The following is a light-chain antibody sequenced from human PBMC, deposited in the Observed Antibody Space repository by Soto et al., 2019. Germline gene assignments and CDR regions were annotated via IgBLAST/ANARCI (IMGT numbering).Light chain of an antibody. Sequence: EIVLTQSPATLSLSAGERATLSCRASQNVNYYLAWYQHKPGQAPRLLIYDASSRATGIPARFSGSGSGTDFTLTITSLEPEDFAVYYCQQSSNWLFTFGQGTKLEIK. J-gene: IGKJ2*01. CDR3: QQSSNWLFT. V-gene: IGKV3-11*01. CDR2: DAS. CDR1: QNVNYY.